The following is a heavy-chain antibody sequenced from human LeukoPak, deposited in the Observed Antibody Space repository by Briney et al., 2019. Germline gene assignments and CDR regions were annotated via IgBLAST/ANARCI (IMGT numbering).Heavy chain of an antibody. V-gene: IGHV3-21*01. D-gene: IGHD6-13*01. CDR1: GFTFSNFA. J-gene: IGHJ4*02. Sequence: GGSLRLSCAASGFTFSNFALTWVRQAPGKGLEWVSSIVGSSSTYYADSLKGRFTISRDNAKNSLYLQMNSLRAEDTAVYYCARIGAGSSRDYWGQGTLVTVSS. CDR3: ARIGAGSSRDY. CDR2: IVGSSST.